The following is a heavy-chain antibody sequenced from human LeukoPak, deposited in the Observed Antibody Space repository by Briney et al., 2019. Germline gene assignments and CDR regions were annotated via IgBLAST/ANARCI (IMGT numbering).Heavy chain of an antibody. D-gene: IGHD5-18*01. CDR3: ARWATGYSYGYCDY. J-gene: IGHJ4*02. CDR2: IYYSGST. Sequence: PLETLSLTCTVSGGSISSYYWSWIRQPPGKGLEWIGYIYYSGSTNYNPSLKSRVTISVDTSKDQFSLKLSSVTAADTAVYYCARWATGYSYGYCDYWGQGTLVTVSS. V-gene: IGHV4-59*01. CDR1: GGSISSYY.